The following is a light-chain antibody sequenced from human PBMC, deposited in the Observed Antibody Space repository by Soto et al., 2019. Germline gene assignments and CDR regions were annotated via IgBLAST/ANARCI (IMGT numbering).Light chain of an antibody. J-gene: IGLJ2*01. V-gene: IGLV2-23*01. CDR2: EGG. Sequence: QSVLTQPASVSGSPGQSITISCTGTSSDVRNYNFVSWYQQHPGKAPKVMIYEGGKRPSGVSNRFSGSKSGNTASLTISGLQAEDEADYYCCSYAGSSPPVVFGGGTKLTVL. CDR3: CSYAGSSPPVV. CDR1: SSDVRNYNF.